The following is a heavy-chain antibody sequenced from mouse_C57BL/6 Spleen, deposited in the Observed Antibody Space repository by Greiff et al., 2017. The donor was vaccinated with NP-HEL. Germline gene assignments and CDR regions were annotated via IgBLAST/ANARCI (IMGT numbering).Heavy chain of an antibody. D-gene: IGHD4-1*01. Sequence: ESGAELVRPGASVTLSCKASGYTFTDYEMHWVKQTPVHGLEWIGAIDPETGGTAYNQKFKGKAILTADKSSSTAYMELRSLTSEDSAVYYCTREGLTGTAYWGQGTTLTVSS. V-gene: IGHV1-15*01. CDR1: GYTFTDYE. CDR3: TREGLTGTAY. J-gene: IGHJ2*01. CDR2: IDPETGGT.